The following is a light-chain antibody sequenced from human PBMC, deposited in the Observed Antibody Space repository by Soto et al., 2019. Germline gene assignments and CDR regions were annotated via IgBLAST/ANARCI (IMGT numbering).Light chain of an antibody. CDR3: QQYGSSPT. Sequence: EIVLTQSPGTLSLYPGERATLSCRASQSVSSSYLAWYQQKPGQAPRLLIYGASSRATGIPDRFSGSGSGTDFTLTISRLEPADSAVYYCQQYGSSPTFGGGTKVDIK. CDR1: QSVSSSY. J-gene: IGKJ4*01. CDR2: GAS. V-gene: IGKV3-20*01.